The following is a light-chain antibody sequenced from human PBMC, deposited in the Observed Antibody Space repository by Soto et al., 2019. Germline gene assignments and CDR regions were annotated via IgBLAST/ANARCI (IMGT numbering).Light chain of an antibody. CDR3: QQYYSTPQT. J-gene: IGKJ2*01. CDR2: WAS. V-gene: IGKV4-1*01. CDR1: QSVLYSSNNKNY. Sequence: DIVMTQSPDSLPVSLGERATINCKSSQSVLYSSNNKNYLAWYQQKPGQPPRLHIYWASTRESGVPDRFSGSGSGTDFTLTINSLQAEDVAVYYCQQYYSTPQTFGQGTKLEIK.